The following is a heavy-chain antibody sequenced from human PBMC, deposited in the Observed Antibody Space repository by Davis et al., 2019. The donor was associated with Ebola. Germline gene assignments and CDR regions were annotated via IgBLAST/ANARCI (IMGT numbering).Heavy chain of an antibody. CDR1: GGSISSSSYY. V-gene: IGHV4-39*07. CDR3: ARESRYSSGWYSTWFDP. CDR2: INHSGST. J-gene: IGHJ5*02. D-gene: IGHD6-19*01. Sequence: SETLSLTCTVSGGSISSSSYYWGWIRQPPGKGLEWIGEINHSGSTNYNPSLKSRVTISVGKSKNQFSLKLSSVTAADTAVYYCARESRYSSGWYSTWFDPWGQGTLVTVSS.